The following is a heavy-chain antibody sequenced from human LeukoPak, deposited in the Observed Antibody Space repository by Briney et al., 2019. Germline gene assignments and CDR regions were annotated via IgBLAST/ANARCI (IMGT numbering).Heavy chain of an antibody. CDR3: AKDPSSSWSLDY. D-gene: IGHD6-13*01. Sequence: PGRSLRLSCAASGFTFSSYGMHWVRQAPGKGLEWVAVISYDGSNKYYADSVKGRFTISRDNSKNTLYLQMNSLRAEDTAVYYCAKDPSSSWSLDYWGQGTLVTVSS. CDR1: GFTFSSYG. J-gene: IGHJ4*02. CDR2: ISYDGSNK. V-gene: IGHV3-30*18.